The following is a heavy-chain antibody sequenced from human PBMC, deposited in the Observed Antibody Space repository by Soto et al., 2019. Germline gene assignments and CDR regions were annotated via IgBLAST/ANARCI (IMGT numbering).Heavy chain of an antibody. V-gene: IGHV3-30-3*01. CDR2: ISYDGNNK. CDR3: ARVHAIVGVVTIYSYSMDV. Sequence: QVQLVESGGGVVQPGKSLRLSCAASGSTFSSYAMHWVRQAPGKGLEWVALISYDGNNKYYADSVKGRVTISRDNSKNKLYLKMNSIRAEDTAMSYCARVHAIVGVVTIYSYSMDVWGQGTTVTVSS. D-gene: IGHD3-3*02. J-gene: IGHJ6*02. CDR1: GSTFSSYA.